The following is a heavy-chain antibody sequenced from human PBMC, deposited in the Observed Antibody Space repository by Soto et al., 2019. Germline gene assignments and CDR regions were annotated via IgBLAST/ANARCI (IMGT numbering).Heavy chain of an antibody. D-gene: IGHD4-17*01. CDR1: GFTFSSYE. V-gene: IGHV3-48*03. CDR2: ISSSSSTI. J-gene: IGHJ6*02. CDR3: ARDSGVNDYGGNYYYYGMDV. Sequence: GGSLRLSCAASGFTFSSYEMNWVRQAPGKGLEWVSYISSSSSTIYYADSVKGRFTISRDNAKNSLYLQMNSLRAEDTAVYYCARDSGVNDYGGNYYYYGMDVWGQGTTVTVSS.